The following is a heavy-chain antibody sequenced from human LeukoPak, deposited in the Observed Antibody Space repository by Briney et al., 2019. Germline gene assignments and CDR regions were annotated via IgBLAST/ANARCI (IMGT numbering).Heavy chain of an antibody. CDR1: GFMFSSYE. CDR2: ISSSGTTI. J-gene: IGHJ4*02. CDR3: ARVVVRGVLILRY. Sequence: GGSLRLSCAASGFMFSSYEMNWVRQAPGKGLEWVSYISSSGTTIYYADSVKGRLTISRDNAKNSLYLQMNSLRAEDTAVYYCARVVVRGVLILRYWGQGTLVTVSS. V-gene: IGHV3-48*03. D-gene: IGHD3-10*01.